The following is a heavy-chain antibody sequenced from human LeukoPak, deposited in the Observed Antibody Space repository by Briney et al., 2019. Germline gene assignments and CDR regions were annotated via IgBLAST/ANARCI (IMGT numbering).Heavy chain of an antibody. CDR3: AKTYYYDSSGYFYY. D-gene: IGHD3-22*01. V-gene: IGHV3-23*01. CDR2: VSNNGDST. CDR1: GFTFSAYG. J-gene: IGHJ4*02. Sequence: GGSLRLSCAASGFTFSAYGMTWVRQAPGKGLECVSTVSNNGDSTYYADSVKGRFTISRDNSKNTLYLQMNSLRAEDTALYYCAKTYYYDSSGYFYYWGQGTLVTVSS.